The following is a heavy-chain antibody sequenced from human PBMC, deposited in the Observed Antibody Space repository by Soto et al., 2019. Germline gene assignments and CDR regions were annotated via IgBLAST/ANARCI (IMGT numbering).Heavy chain of an antibody. CDR1: GFTFGSHA. CDR2: ISGSGGSA. Sequence: EVQLLESGGGLVQPGGSLRLSCAVSGFTFGSHAMIWVRQAPGKGLEWVSAISGSGGSAYYADSVKGRFTISRDNSINTLYLQMNSPRAEDTALYYCAKEPYSDFWSAYYYFDYWGQGTLVTVSS. J-gene: IGHJ4*02. CDR3: AKEPYSDFWSAYYYFDY. D-gene: IGHD3-3*01. V-gene: IGHV3-23*01.